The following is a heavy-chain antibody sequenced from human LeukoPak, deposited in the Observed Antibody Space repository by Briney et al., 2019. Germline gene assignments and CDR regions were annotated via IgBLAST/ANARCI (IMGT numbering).Heavy chain of an antibody. Sequence: GGSLRLSCAASGFTFSSYGMHWVRQAPGKGLEWVAVISYDGSNKYYADSVKGRFTISRDNSKNTLYLQMNSLRAEDTAVYYCAKSEELRFLEWPYYFDYWGQGTLVTVSS. CDR1: GFTFSSYG. D-gene: IGHD3-3*01. J-gene: IGHJ4*02. CDR2: ISYDGSNK. CDR3: AKSEELRFLEWPYYFDY. V-gene: IGHV3-30*18.